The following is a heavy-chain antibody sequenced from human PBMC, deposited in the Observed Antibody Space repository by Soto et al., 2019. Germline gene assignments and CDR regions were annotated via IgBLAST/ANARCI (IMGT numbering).Heavy chain of an antibody. J-gene: IGHJ6*02. CDR1: GFTFSSYA. V-gene: IGHV3-30-3*01. Sequence: GSLRLSCAASGFTFSSYAMHWVRQAPGKGLEWVAVISYDGSNKYYADSVKGRFTISRDNSKNTLYLQMNSLRAEDTAVYYCARVSTSYGMDVWGQGTTVTVSS. CDR3: ARVSTSYGMDV. CDR2: ISYDGSNK.